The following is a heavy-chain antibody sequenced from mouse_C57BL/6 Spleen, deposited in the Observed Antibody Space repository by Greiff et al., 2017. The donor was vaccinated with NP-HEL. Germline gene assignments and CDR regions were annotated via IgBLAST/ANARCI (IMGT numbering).Heavy chain of an antibody. CDR2: ISDGGSYT. CDR3: ARDTELRAMDY. D-gene: IGHD4-1*01. CDR1: GFTFSSYA. J-gene: IGHJ4*01. Sequence: EVQVVESGGGLVKPGGSLKLSCAASGFTFSSYAMSWVRQTPEQRLEWVATISDGGSYTYYPDNVKGRFTMSRDKAKNNLYLQMSHLKSEDTAMYYCARDTELRAMDYWGQGTTVTVSS. V-gene: IGHV5-4*01.